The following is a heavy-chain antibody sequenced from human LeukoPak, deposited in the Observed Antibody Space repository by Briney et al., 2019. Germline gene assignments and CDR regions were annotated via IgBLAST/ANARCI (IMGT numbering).Heavy chain of an antibody. D-gene: IGHD4-17*01. V-gene: IGHV1-46*03. Sequence: ASVKVSCKASGYTFTSYYMHWVRQAPGQGLEWMGIINPSGGSTSYAQKFQGRVTMTRDTSTSTAYMELSSLRSEDTAVYYCARDNPDKTTANWFDPWGQGTLVTVSS. CDR1: GYTFTSYY. CDR2: INPSGGST. J-gene: IGHJ5*02. CDR3: ARDNPDKTTANWFDP.